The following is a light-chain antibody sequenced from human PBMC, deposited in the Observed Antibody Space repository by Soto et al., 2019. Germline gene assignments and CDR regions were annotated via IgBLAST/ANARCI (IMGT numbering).Light chain of an antibody. CDR2: GAS. CDR3: QQYYDSPPLI. J-gene: IGKJ4*01. CDR1: RNLNRK. Sequence: EIVMTQSPATLSVSPGERATLSCRASRNLNRKLVWYQQKPGQAPRLLISGASTRATGIPARFSGSGSGTEFTLTISRLQSEDFAGYYCQQYYDSPPLIFGGGTKVEIK. V-gene: IGKV3-15*01.